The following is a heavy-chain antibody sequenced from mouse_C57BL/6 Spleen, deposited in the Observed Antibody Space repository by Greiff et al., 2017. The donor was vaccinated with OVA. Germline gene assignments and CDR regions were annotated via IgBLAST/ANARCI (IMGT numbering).Heavy chain of an antibody. CDR3: AREDAMDY. J-gene: IGHJ4*01. V-gene: IGHV3-6*01. CDR1: GYSITSGYY. Sequence: DVQLQESGPGLVKPSQSLSLTCSVTGYSITSGYYWNWIRQFPGNKLEWMGYISYDGSNNYNPSLKNRISITRDTSKNQFFLKLNSVTTEDTATYYCAREDAMDYWGQGTSVTVSS. CDR2: ISYDGSN.